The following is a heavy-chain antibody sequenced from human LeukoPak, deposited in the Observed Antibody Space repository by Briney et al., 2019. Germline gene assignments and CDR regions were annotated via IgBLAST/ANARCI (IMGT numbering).Heavy chain of an antibody. J-gene: IGHJ3*02. CDR1: GFTFSDYY. CDR3: ARDRSSSWYRDAFDI. V-gene: IGHV3-11*01. D-gene: IGHD6-13*01. CDR2: ISSSGSTI. Sequence: GGSLRLSCAASGFTFSDYYMSWIRQAPGKGLEWVSYISSSGSTIYYADSVKGPFTISRDNTKNSLYLQMNSLRAEDTAVYYCARDRSSSWYRDAFDIWGQGTMVTVSS.